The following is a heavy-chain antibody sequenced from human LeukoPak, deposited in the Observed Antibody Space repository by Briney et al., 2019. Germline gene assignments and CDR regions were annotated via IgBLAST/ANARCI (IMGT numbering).Heavy chain of an antibody. CDR1: GYTFTGYY. V-gene: IGHV1-69*13. D-gene: IGHD1-14*01. CDR3: ARGGGHRGHGNNWFDP. CDR2: IIPIFGTA. Sequence: GASVKVSCKASGYTFTGYYMHWVRQAPGQGLEWMGGIIPIFGTANYAQKFQGRVTITADESTSTAYMELSSLRSEDTAVYYCARGGGHRGHGNNWFDPWGQGTLVTVSS. J-gene: IGHJ5*02.